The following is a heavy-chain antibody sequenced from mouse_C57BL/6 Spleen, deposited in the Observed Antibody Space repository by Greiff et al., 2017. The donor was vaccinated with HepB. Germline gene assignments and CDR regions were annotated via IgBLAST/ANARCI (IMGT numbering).Heavy chain of an antibody. CDR1: GFTFSSYT. V-gene: IGHV5-9*01. CDR2: ISGGGGNT. Sequence: EVKLMESGGGLVKPGGSLKLSCAASGFTFSSYTMSWVRQTPEKRLEWVATISGGGGNTYYPDSVKGRFTITRDNAKNTLYLQMSSLRSEDTALYYCARQELRRGFAYWGQGTLVTVSA. CDR3: ARQELRRGFAY. D-gene: IGHD2-4*01. J-gene: IGHJ3*01.